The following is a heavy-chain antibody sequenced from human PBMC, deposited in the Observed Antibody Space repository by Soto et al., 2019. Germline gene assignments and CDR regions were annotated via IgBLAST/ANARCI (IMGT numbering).Heavy chain of an antibody. Sequence: EVQLLESGGGLIQPGGSLRLSCAASGFTFSSFAMTWVRQAPGKGLQWISSISDDPDGAYYADSVKGRFTISRDNSKNTLSLQMDSLRPDDTDLYYCAKGGIGRALGLDSWGQGTLVPVSS. CDR1: GFTFSSFA. D-gene: IGHD2-21*01. CDR2: ISDDPDGA. V-gene: IGHV3-23*01. CDR3: AKGGIGRALGLDS. J-gene: IGHJ4*02.